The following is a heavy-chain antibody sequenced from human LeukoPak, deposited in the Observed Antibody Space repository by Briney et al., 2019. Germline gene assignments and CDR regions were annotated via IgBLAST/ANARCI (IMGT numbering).Heavy chain of an antibody. V-gene: IGHV3-53*01. CDR3: ARAIGSVTIQRYFDL. Sequence: GGSLRLSCAASGFTVSSNYMSWVRQAPGKGLEWVSLIYSGGSTCYADSVKGRFTISRDNSKNTPYLQMNSLRAEDTAVYYCARAIGSVTIQRYFDLWGRGTLVTVSS. CDR2: IYSGGST. CDR1: GFTVSSNY. J-gene: IGHJ2*01. D-gene: IGHD4-17*01.